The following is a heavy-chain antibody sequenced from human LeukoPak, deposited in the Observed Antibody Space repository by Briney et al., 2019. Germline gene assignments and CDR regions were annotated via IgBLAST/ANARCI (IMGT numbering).Heavy chain of an antibody. D-gene: IGHD1-14*01. CDR3: AKGSGINHYHWIDP. Sequence: GGSLILSCAASEFTFSNYAMNWVRQAPGKGLEWVSGISGGGGSTYYAGSVKGRFTISRDNSKNTLYLQMDSLRAEDTALYYCAKGSGINHYHWIDPWGQGTLVTVSS. CDR1: EFTFSNYA. V-gene: IGHV3-23*01. J-gene: IGHJ5*02. CDR2: ISGGGGST.